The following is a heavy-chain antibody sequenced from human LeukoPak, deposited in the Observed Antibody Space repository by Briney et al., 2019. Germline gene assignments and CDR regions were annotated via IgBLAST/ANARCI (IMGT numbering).Heavy chain of an antibody. CDR1: GYTFTSYL. J-gene: IGHJ5*02. CDR3: ARGRAIRWELGTGGWFDP. CDR2: ISGFNGNT. Sequence: GASVKVSCKASGYTFTSYLISWVRQDPGQGLEWMGWISGFNGNTDYAQKFKDRVTLTTDTSTSTAYLELRSLTSDDTAVYYCARGRAIRWELGTGGWFDPWGQGTLVTVSS. V-gene: IGHV1-18*01. D-gene: IGHD1-26*01.